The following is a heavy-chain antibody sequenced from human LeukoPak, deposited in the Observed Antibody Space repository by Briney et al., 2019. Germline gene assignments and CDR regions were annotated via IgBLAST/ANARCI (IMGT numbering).Heavy chain of an antibody. Sequence: SVKVSRKASGGSFSSYAISWVRQAPGQGLEWMGGIMPVFGTAKYAEEFQGRVTITADDSTNTAYMDLNSLRSDDTAVYYCARGSASNWPVDIWGQGSLVIVSS. CDR3: ARGSASNWPVDI. D-gene: IGHD6-13*01. CDR2: IMPVFGTA. CDR1: GGSFSSYA. J-gene: IGHJ4*02. V-gene: IGHV1-69*01.